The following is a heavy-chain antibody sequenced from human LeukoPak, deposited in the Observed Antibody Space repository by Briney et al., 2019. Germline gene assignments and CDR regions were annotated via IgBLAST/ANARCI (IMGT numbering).Heavy chain of an antibody. CDR1: GSIFTSYW. CDR2: IYPGDSDT. CDR3: ARKLVTTGYFGMDV. Sequence: KPGASLEISCKGSGSIFTSYWIGCVRQLPGKGLEWMGIIYPGDSDTRYSPSFQGQVTISADKSLSTAYLQWSSLKASDTAMYYCARKLVTTGYFGMDVWGQGTTVTVSS. D-gene: IGHD4-17*01. J-gene: IGHJ6*02. V-gene: IGHV5-51*01.